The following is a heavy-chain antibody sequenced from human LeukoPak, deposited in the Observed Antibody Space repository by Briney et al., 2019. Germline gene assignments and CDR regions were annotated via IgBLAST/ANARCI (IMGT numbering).Heavy chain of an antibody. CDR2: MYNKGST. V-gene: IGHV4-59*01. Sequence: SETLSLTCTVSGGSLGSYYGSWIRQSPGKGLEWIGYMYNKGSTNYNPSLKRRVTISVDTSKNQYSLKVRSVTAADTAVYYCARDRPGIAVAGDALDTWGQGTMVTISS. CDR1: GGSLGSYY. D-gene: IGHD6-19*01. CDR3: ARDRPGIAVAGDALDT. J-gene: IGHJ3*02.